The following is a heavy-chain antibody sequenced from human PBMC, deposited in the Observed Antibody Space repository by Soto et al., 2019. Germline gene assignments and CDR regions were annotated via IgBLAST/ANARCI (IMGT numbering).Heavy chain of an antibody. Sequence: GGSLRLSCASSGFTFSTYTMNWVRQAPGKGLEWVSSISSTTNYIYYGDSMKGRFTISRDNAKNSLYLEMNSLRAEDTAVYYCARESEDLTSNFDYWGQGTLVTVSS. CDR3: ARESEDLTSNFDY. CDR1: GFTFSTYT. J-gene: IGHJ4*02. CDR2: ISSTTNYI. V-gene: IGHV3-21*06.